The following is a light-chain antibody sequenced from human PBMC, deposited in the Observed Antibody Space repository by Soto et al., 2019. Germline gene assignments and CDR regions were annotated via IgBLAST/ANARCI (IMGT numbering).Light chain of an antibody. CDR3: QKANSFPIN. V-gene: IGKV1-12*01. Sequence: DIQMTQSPSSLSASVVDTVTITCRASQGLKFLAWYQQKPGKAPRLLIYEATNLQSGVPPRFSGSGSGTVFTLTISSLQPEDFATYFCQKANSFPINFGQGTRLEIK. CDR2: EAT. CDR1: QGLKF. J-gene: IGKJ5*01.